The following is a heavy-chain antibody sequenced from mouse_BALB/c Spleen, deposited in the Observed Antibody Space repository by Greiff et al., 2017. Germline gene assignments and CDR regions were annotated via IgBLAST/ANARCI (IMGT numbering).Heavy chain of an antibody. J-gene: IGHJ4*01. CDR2: ILPGSGST. Sequence: LVESGAELMKPGASVKISCKATGYTFSSYWIEWVKQRPGHGLEWIGEILPGSGSTNYNEKFKGKATFTADTSSNTAYMQLSSLTSEDSAVYYCASQTGTGYAMDYWGQGTSVTVSS. V-gene: IGHV1-9*01. CDR3: ASQTGTGYAMDY. D-gene: IGHD4-1*01. CDR1: GYTFSSYW.